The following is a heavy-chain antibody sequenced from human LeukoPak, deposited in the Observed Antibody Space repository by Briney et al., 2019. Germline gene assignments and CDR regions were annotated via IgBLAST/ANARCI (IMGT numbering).Heavy chain of an antibody. D-gene: IGHD6-13*01. CDR2: ISGSGGGT. CDR1: GFTFSSYA. Sequence: GGSLRLSCAASGFTFSSYAMSWVRQAPGKGLEWVLAISGSGGGTYYADSVRGRFTISRDNSKNTLHLQMNSLRAEDTAVYYCAKSSSSYSSSWLVDYWGQGTLVTVSS. J-gene: IGHJ4*02. V-gene: IGHV3-23*01. CDR3: AKSSSSYSSSWLVDY.